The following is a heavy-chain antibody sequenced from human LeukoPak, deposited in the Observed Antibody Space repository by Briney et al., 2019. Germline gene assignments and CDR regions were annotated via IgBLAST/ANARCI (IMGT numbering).Heavy chain of an antibody. CDR3: AKDVTTVTTQGDY. D-gene: IGHD4-17*01. CDR2: IRYDGSDY. J-gene: IGHJ4*02. Sequence: GGSLRLSCVASGFTFSDHGMHWVRQAPGKGLEWVAFIRYDGSDYYYADSVEGRFTISRDNSENTLYLQMNSLRTEDTAVYYCAKDVTTVTTQGDYWGQGTLVTVSS. CDR1: GFTFSDHG. V-gene: IGHV3-30*02.